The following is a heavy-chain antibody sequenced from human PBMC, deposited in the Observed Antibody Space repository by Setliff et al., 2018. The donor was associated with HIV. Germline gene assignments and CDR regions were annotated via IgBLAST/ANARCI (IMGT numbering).Heavy chain of an antibody. CDR3: ARSRTSSGYYGVTGYGMDV. CDR1: GYTFTSYD. J-gene: IGHJ6*02. CDR2: IYHSGST. D-gene: IGHD3-22*01. V-gene: IGHV4-59*01. Sequence: SCKASGYTFTSYDISWIRQPPGKGLEWIGYIYHSGSTNYNPSLKSRVTISVATSKNQFSLKLNSVTTADTAVYYCARSRTSSGYYGVTGYGMDVWGQGTTVTVSS.